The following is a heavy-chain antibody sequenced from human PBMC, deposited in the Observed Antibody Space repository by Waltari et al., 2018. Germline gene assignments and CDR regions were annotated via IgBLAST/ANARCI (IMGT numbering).Heavy chain of an antibody. CDR2: IYYSGST. Sequence: QVQLQESGPGLVKPSETLSLTCTVSGCSISSYYWSWIRQPPGKGLEWIGYIYYSGSTNYNPSLKSRVTISVDTSKNQFSLKLSSVTAADTAVYYCARASSSLEAYYMDVWGKGTTVTISS. J-gene: IGHJ6*03. CDR3: ARASSSLEAYYMDV. D-gene: IGHD6-6*01. V-gene: IGHV4-59*01. CDR1: GCSISSYY.